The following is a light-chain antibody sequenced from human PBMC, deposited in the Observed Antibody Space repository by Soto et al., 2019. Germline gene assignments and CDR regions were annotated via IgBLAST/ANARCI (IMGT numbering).Light chain of an antibody. CDR1: RSISTW. CDR2: HAS. Sequence: DIQMTQSPSTLSASVGDRVTVTCRASRSISTWLAWYQQKPGNAPKLLLHHASILESGVPSWFSGSGSGTDFLLTISSLPDDDFANYYCQQYHFSWTFGQGTKVEIK. V-gene: IGKV1-5*01. J-gene: IGKJ1*01. CDR3: QQYHFSWT.